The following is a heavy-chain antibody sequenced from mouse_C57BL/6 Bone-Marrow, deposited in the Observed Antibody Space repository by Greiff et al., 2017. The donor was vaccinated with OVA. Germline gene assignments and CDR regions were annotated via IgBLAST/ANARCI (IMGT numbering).Heavy chain of an antibody. CDR1: GFTFSSYG. V-gene: IGHV5-6*01. D-gene: IGHD1-1*01. CDR3: ARPPYYYGSSYDWYFDV. J-gene: IGHJ1*03. CDR2: ISSGGSYT. Sequence: DVQLVESGGDLVKPGGSLKLSCAASGFTFSSYGMSWVRQTPDKRLEWVATISSGGSYTYYPDSVKGRFTISRDNAKNTLYLQMSSLKSEVTAMYYCARPPYYYGSSYDWYFDVWGTGTTVTVSS.